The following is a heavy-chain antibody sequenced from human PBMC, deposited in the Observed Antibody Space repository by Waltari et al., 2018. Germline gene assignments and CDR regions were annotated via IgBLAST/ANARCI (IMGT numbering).Heavy chain of an antibody. CDR1: GYTFTDYY. CDR3: ATVLVPGGVVIMGY. V-gene: IGHV1-69-2*01. Sequence: EVQLVQSGAEVKKPGATVKISCKASGYTFTDYYMHWVQQAPGKGLEWMGRVDPEDGETIYAEKFQGRVTITADTSTDTAYMELSSPRSEDTAVYYCATVLVPGGVVIMGYWGQGTLVTVSS. J-gene: IGHJ4*02. D-gene: IGHD3-3*01. CDR2: VDPEDGET.